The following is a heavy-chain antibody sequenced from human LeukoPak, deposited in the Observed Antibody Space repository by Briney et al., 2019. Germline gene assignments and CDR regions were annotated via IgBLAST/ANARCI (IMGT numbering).Heavy chain of an antibody. Sequence: GGSLRLSCAASGFTFSRYAMSWLRQAPGKGLEGVSAFSCSGGSTYYADSVKGRFTISRDNSKNTLYLQMNSLRAEDTAVYYCAKAVVGARGYYYGMDVWGQGTTVTVSS. J-gene: IGHJ6*02. CDR3: AKAVVGARGYYYGMDV. CDR2: FSCSGGST. CDR1: GFTFSRYA. D-gene: IGHD1-26*01. V-gene: IGHV3-23*01.